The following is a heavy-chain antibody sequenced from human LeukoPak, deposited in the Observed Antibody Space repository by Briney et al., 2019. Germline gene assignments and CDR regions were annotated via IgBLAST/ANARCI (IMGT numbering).Heavy chain of an antibody. V-gene: IGHV3-48*02. Sequence: GGSLRLSCAASGFTFSSYSMNWVRQAPGKGLEWVSHITASGTAMFYADSVKGRLTISRDNAKNSLYLQMNSLRDEDTAVYYCASSGSYRFDYWGQGTLVTVSS. D-gene: IGHD1-26*01. CDR1: GFTFSSYS. CDR2: ITASGTAM. J-gene: IGHJ4*02. CDR3: ASSGSYRFDY.